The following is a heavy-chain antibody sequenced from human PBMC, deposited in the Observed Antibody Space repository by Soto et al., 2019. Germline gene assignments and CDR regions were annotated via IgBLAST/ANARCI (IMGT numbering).Heavy chain of an antibody. CDR3: ARVSPKTYSYGLGYYYMDV. J-gene: IGHJ6*03. Sequence: SETLSLTCAVSSGSISSSNWWSWVRQPPGKGLEWIGEIYHSGSTNYNPSLKSRVTISVDKSKNQFSLKLSSVTAADTAVYYCARVSPKTYSYGLGYYYMDVWGKGTTVTVSS. CDR2: IYHSGST. CDR1: SGSISSSNW. V-gene: IGHV4-4*02. D-gene: IGHD5-18*01.